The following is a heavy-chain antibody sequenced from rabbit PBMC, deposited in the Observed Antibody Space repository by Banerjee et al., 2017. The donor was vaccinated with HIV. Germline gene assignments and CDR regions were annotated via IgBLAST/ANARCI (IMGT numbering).Heavy chain of an antibody. J-gene: IGHJ4*01. CDR1: GFSFSNKYV. Sequence: QEQLEESGGGLVKPEGSLTLTCTASGFSFSNKYVMCWVRQAPGKGLEWIGCIYTGSGATYSANWVNGRFTISRSTSLNTVDLKMTSLTAADTATYFCARDLAGVIGWNFNLWGPGTLVTVS. CDR3: ARDLAGVIGWNFNL. D-gene: IGHD4-1*01. CDR2: IYTGSGAT. V-gene: IGHV1S43*01.